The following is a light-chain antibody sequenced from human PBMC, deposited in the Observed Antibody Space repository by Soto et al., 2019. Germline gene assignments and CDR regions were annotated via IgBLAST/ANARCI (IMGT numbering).Light chain of an antibody. Sequence: DIQMTQSPSSLSASVGDRVTITCRASQSISNYLNWYQQKPGKAPKLLIYAASSLQSGVPSRFSGIGSGTDFTLTISSLQPDDFATYYCQQSYSAPEFTFGPGTKVDIK. J-gene: IGKJ3*01. V-gene: IGKV1-39*01. CDR2: AAS. CDR3: QQSYSAPEFT. CDR1: QSISNY.